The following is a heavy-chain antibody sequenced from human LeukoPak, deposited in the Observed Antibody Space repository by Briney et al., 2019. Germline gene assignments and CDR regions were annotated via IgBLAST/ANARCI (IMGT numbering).Heavy chain of an antibody. D-gene: IGHD2-21*02. J-gene: IGHJ4*02. CDR3: ARDRCGGDCYSGYFDY. V-gene: IGHV3-23*01. CDR2: ISCSGGST. CDR1: GFTFSSYA. Sequence: PGGSLRLSCAASGFTFSSYAMSWVRQAPGEGLEWVSAISCSGGSTYYADSVKGRFTISRDNSKNTLYLQMNTLRAEDTAVYYCARDRCGGDCYSGYFDYWGQGTLVTVSS.